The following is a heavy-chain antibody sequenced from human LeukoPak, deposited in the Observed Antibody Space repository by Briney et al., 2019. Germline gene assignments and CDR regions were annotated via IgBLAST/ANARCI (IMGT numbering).Heavy chain of an antibody. Sequence: PSETLSLTCTVSGGSISGGIYYWAWIRQPPGKGLEWIGSIYYRGNTYYNPSLKSRVTPSVDTSKNQFSLNLSSVTAADTAVYYCARHGDGGPAEYFRHWGQGTLVTVSS. D-gene: IGHD4-23*01. V-gene: IGHV4-39*01. CDR2: IYYRGNT. CDR3: ARHGDGGPAEYFRH. J-gene: IGHJ1*01. CDR1: GGSISGGIYY.